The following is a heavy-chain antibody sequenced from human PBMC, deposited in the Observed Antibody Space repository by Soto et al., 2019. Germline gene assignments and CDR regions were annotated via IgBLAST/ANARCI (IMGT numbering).Heavy chain of an antibody. CDR2: IKSKTDGGTT. V-gene: IGHV3-15*07. Sequence: GGSLRLSCAASGFTFSNAWMNWVRQAPGKGLEWVGRIKSKTDGGTTDYAAPVKGRFTISRDDSKNTLYLQMNSLKTEDTAVYYCTTDPKWGSSPWFDPWGQGTLVTVSS. J-gene: IGHJ5*02. D-gene: IGHD6-6*01. CDR3: TTDPKWGSSPWFDP. CDR1: GFTFSNAW.